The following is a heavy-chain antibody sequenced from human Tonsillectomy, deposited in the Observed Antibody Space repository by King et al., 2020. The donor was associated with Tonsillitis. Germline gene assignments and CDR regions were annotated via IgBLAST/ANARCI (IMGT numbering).Heavy chain of an antibody. D-gene: IGHD3-3*01. V-gene: IGHV3-7*01. Sequence: VQLVESGGGLAQPGGSLRLSCAASGFSFSSYWMSWVRRAPGKGLEWVANINQVGSEKYYLDSVKGRFTISRDNTKNSLFLHMNSLRAEDTAVYYCARDQTVYYDFWSGHWGQGTLVTVSS. J-gene: IGHJ4*02. CDR2: INQVGSEK. CDR1: GFSFSSYW. CDR3: ARDQTVYYDFWSGH.